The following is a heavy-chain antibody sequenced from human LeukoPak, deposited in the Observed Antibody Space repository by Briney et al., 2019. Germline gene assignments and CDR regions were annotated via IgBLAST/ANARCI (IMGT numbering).Heavy chain of an antibody. V-gene: IGHV5-51*01. J-gene: IGHJ4*02. CDR1: GYSFTSYW. Sequence: GESLKISCKGSGYSFTSYWIGWVRQMPGKGLEWMGIIYPGGSDTRYSPSFQGQVTISADKSISTAYLQWSSLKASDTAMYYCALQPGYCSSASCSHFDFWGQGTLVTVSS. CDR3: ALQPGYCSSASCSHFDF. D-gene: IGHD2-2*01. CDR2: IYPGGSDT.